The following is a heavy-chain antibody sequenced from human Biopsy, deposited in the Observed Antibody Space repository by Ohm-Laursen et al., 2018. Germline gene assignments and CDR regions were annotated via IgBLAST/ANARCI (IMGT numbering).Heavy chain of an antibody. Sequence: SLRLSCAASGFSFSSYSMNWVRQAPGKGLEWVSSISSGSSPIYYADSVKGRFTISRDDAKNSLYLQMNSLRAKDTAVYYCARGRTGGWGQGTLVTVSS. CDR1: GFSFSSYS. V-gene: IGHV3-48*01. J-gene: IGHJ4*02. CDR2: ISSGSSPI. D-gene: IGHD1/OR15-1a*01. CDR3: ARGRTGG.